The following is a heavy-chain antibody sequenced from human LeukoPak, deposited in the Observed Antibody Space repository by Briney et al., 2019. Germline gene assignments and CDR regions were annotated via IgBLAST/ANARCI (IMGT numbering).Heavy chain of an antibody. Sequence: PGGSLRLSCAASGFTLSDCWMFWVRQAPEKGLEWVANINRDGSVVYYVDSVKGRFTISRDNAKNSLYLQMNSLRADDTALYFCTRDFSPQFSGKYYDAFDMWGQGTMVTVS. CDR2: INRDGSVV. CDR1: GFTLSDCW. V-gene: IGHV3-7*01. J-gene: IGHJ3*02. CDR3: TRDFSPQFSGKYYDAFDM. D-gene: IGHD2/OR15-2a*01.